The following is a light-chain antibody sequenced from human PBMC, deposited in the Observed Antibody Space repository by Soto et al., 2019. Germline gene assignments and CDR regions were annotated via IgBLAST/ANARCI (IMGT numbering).Light chain of an antibody. J-gene: IGLJ1*01. V-gene: IGLV2-11*01. Sequence: QSALTQPRSVSGSPGQSVTISCTGTSSDVGGYNYVSWYQHHPGKAPKVMIYDVSKRPSGVPDRFSGSKSGNTASLTISGLQAEDGADYYCCSYAGSYTYVFGTGTKVT. CDR1: SSDVGGYNY. CDR3: CSYAGSYTYV. CDR2: DVS.